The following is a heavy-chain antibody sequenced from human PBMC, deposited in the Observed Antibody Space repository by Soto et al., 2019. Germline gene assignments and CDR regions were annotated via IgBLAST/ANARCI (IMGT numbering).Heavy chain of an antibody. Sequence: SETLSLTCTVSGGSISSGGYYWSWIRQHPGKGLEWIGYIYYSGSTYYNPSLKSRVTISVDTSKNQFSLKLSSVTAADTAVYYCARSSYGSGSYRFWGQGTLVTVSS. CDR3: ARSSYGSGSYRF. CDR2: IYYSGST. J-gene: IGHJ4*02. D-gene: IGHD3-10*01. CDR1: GGSISSGGYY. V-gene: IGHV4-31*03.